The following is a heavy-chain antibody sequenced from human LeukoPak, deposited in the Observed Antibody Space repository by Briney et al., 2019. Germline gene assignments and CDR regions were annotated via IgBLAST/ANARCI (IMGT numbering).Heavy chain of an antibody. CDR2: IYTSGST. J-gene: IGHJ4*02. CDR3: AGGLLWFGELSPNFDY. D-gene: IGHD3-10*01. CDR1: GGSISSYY. Sequence: SETLSLTCTVSGGSISSYYWSSVRQPPGKGLEWIGYIYTSGSTNYNPSLKSRVTISVDTSKNQFSLKLSSVTAADTAVYYCAGGLLWFGELSPNFDYWGQGTLVTVSS. V-gene: IGHV4-4*09.